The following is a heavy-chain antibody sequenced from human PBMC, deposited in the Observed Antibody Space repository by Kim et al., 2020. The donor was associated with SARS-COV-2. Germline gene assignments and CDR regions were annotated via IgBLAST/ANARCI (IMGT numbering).Heavy chain of an antibody. CDR3: AKDRLESRKGAYYYYGMDV. CDR2: ISYDGSNK. CDR1: GFTFSSYG. V-gene: IGHV3-30*18. J-gene: IGHJ6*02. D-gene: IGHD3-16*01. Sequence: GGSLRLSCAASGFTFSSYGMHWVRQAPGKGLEWVAVISYDGSNKYYADSVKGRFTISRDNSKNTLYLQMNSLRAEDTAVYYCAKDRLESRKGAYYYYGMDVWGQGTTVTVSS.